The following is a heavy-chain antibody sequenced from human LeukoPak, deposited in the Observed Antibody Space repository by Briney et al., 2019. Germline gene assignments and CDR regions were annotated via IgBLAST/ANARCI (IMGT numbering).Heavy chain of an antibody. V-gene: IGHV4-34*01. CDR3: ARRVGAPGSNWYFDL. J-gene: IGHJ2*01. Sequence: SETLSLTCAVYGGSFSGYYWSWIRQPPGKGLEWIGEINHSGSTNYNPSLKSRVTISVDTSKNQFSLKLSSVTAADTAVYYCARRVGAPGSNWYFDLWGRGTLVTVSS. D-gene: IGHD1-26*01. CDR1: GGSFSGYY. CDR2: INHSGST.